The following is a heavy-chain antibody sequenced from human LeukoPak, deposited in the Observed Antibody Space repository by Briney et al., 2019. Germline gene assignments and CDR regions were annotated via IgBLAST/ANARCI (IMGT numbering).Heavy chain of an antibody. CDR2: IYYSGST. CDR1: GGSISSSSYY. Sequence: TLSLTCTVSGGSISSSSYYWGWIRQPPGKGLEWIGSIYYSGSTYYNPSLKSRVTISVDTSKNQFSLKLSSVTAADTAVYYCARSLNWFDPWGQGTLVTVSS. CDR3: ARSLNWFDP. V-gene: IGHV4-39*07. J-gene: IGHJ5*02.